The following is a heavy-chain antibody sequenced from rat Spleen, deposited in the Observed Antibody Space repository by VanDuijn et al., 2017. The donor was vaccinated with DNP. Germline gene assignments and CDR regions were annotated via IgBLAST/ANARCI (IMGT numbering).Heavy chain of an antibody. V-gene: IGHV2-72*01. D-gene: IGHD1-11*01. J-gene: IGHJ1*01. Sequence: QVQLEESGPGLMQPSETLSLTCTVSGFSLAVNGVGWVRQPQGKGLVWMGTIWNGGSTNYNSAVQSRLSISRDTSKSQVFLKMNSLQPEDTGTYYCARHSPRRVWGNFDFWGPGTMVTVSS. CDR2: IWNGGST. CDR3: ARHSPRRVWGNFDF. CDR1: GFSLAVNG.